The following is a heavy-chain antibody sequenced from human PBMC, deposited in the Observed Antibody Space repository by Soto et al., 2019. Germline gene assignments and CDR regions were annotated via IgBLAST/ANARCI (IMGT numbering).Heavy chain of an antibody. CDR3: ARDRGYSSSYGWVMDYYYYYGMDV. J-gene: IGHJ6*02. D-gene: IGHD6-13*01. CDR2: ISSSSSYI. Sequence: EVQLVESGGGLVKPGGSLRLSCAASGFTFSSYSMNWVRQAPGKGLEWVSSISSSSSYIYYADSVTGRFTISRDNAKNSLYLKMNRLRAADTAVDYCARDRGYSSSYGWVMDYYYYYGMDVWGQGTTLTVSS. CDR1: GFTFSSYS. V-gene: IGHV3-21*01.